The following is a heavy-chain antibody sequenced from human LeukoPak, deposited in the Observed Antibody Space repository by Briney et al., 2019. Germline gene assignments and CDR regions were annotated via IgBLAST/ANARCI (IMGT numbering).Heavy chain of an antibody. J-gene: IGHJ6*02. Sequence: QPAESLRLSCAASGFTFSSYSMNWVRQPPGKGLEWVSYIISISSTICYAASVKSRFTTSKDHANNSLYLHMNSLTDEHTPVYYCARDWSGSPFIHYSYYGMDDWGQGTPVTVSS. CDR1: GFTFSSYS. CDR2: IISISSTI. V-gene: IGHV3-48*02. D-gene: IGHD1-26*01. CDR3: ARDWSGSPFIHYSYYGMDD.